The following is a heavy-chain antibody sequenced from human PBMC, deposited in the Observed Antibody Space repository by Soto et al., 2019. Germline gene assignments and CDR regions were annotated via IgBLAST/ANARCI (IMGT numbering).Heavy chain of an antibody. CDR1: GFTFSSYS. J-gene: IGHJ4*02. D-gene: IGHD5-12*01. CDR3: ARVPGATPSDY. Sequence: EVQLVESGGGLVKPGGSLRLSCAASGFTFSSYSMNWVRQAPGKGLEWVSSISSSSYIYYADSVKGRFTISRDNAKNSLYLQMNSLRAEDTAVYYCARVPGATPSDYWGQGTLVTVSS. V-gene: IGHV3-21*01. CDR2: ISSSSYI.